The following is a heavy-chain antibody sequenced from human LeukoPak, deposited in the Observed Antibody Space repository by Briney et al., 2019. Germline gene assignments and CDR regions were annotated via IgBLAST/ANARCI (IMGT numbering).Heavy chain of an antibody. CDR1: GFTFSSYA. V-gene: IGHV3-23*01. Sequence: GGSLRLSCAASGFTFSSYAMSWVRQAPGKGREWVSPISGSGGSTYYADSVKGRFTISRDNSKNTLYLQMNSLRAEDTAVYYCAKASAMIVVVSKHFDYWGQGTLVTVSS. CDR3: AKASAMIVVVSKHFDY. CDR2: ISGSGGST. J-gene: IGHJ4*02. D-gene: IGHD3-22*01.